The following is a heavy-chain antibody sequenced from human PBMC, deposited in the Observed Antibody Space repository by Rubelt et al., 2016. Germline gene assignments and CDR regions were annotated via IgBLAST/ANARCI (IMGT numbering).Heavy chain of an antibody. Sequence: QVQLVQSGAEVKKPGASLKVSCKTSGYTFTSYAMHWVRQAPGQRLEWMGWMNAGNGNTRYSQKFQGRVTITRDKSASTAYMGRSSLRYEDTAVYYCAREDVATSYFDYWGQGTLVTVSS. D-gene: IGHD5-12*01. CDR3: AREDVATSYFDY. CDR1: GYTFTSYA. V-gene: IGHV1-3*01. J-gene: IGHJ4*02. CDR2: MNAGNGNT.